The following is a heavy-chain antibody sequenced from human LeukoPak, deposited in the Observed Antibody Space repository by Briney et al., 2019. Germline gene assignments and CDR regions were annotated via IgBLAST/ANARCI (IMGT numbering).Heavy chain of an antibody. D-gene: IGHD3-3*01. CDR1: GYTFTSYG. V-gene: IGHV1-8*02. J-gene: IGHJ4*02. CDR2: MNPNSGNT. Sequence: GASVKVSCKASGYTFTSYGISWVRQATGQGLEWMGWMNPNSGNTGYAQKFQGRVTMTRNTSISTAYMELSSLRSEDTAVYYCAAASYYDFWSGYYTRSGPVDYWGQGTLVTVSS. CDR3: AAASYYDFWSGYYTRSGPVDY.